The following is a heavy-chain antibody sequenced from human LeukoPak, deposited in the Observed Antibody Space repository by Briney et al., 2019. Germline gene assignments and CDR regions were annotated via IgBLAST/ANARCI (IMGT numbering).Heavy chain of an antibody. J-gene: IGHJ4*02. V-gene: IGHV1-18*01. CDR3: ARQYCGGDCYPDDY. CDR2: ISAYNGNT. Sequence: ASVKVSCKASGYTFTSYGISGVRQAPGQGLEWMGWISAYNGNTNYAQKLQGRVTMTTDTSTSTAYMELRSLRSDDTAVYYCARQYCGGDCYPDDYWGQGTLVTVSS. D-gene: IGHD2-21*02. CDR1: GYTFTSYG.